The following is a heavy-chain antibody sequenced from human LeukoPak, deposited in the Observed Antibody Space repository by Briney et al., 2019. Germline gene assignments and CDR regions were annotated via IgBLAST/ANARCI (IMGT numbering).Heavy chain of an antibody. J-gene: IGHJ4*02. CDR1: GGSISSSSYY. V-gene: IGHV4-39*01. CDR3: ARQGPILEINDY. D-gene: IGHD5-24*01. CDR2: IYYSGST. Sequence: SSETLSLTCTVSGGSISSSSYYWGWIRQPPGKGLEWIGSIYYSGSTYYNPSLKSRVTISVDTSKNQFSLKLSSVTAADTAVYYCARQGPILEINDYWGQGTLVTVSS.